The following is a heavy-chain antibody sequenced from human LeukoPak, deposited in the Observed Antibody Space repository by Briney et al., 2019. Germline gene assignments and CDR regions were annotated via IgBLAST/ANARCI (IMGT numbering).Heavy chain of an antibody. CDR2: ISYDGSNK. Sequence: GGSLRLSCAASGFTFSSYAMHWVRQAPGKGLEWVAVISYDGSNKYYADSVKGRFTISKDNSKNTLYLQMNSLRAEDTAVYYCARDLSANTAIMDYWGQGTLVTVSS. CDR3: ARDLSANTAIMDY. D-gene: IGHD5-18*01. CDR1: GFTFSSYA. J-gene: IGHJ4*02. V-gene: IGHV3-30*04.